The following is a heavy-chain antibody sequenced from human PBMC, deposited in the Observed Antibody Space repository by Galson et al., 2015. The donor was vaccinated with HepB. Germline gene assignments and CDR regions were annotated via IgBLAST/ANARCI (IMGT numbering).Heavy chain of an antibody. D-gene: IGHD6-19*01. CDR1: GFPFTSYA. V-gene: IGHV3-23*01. Sequence: SLRLSCAASGFPFTSYALTWVRQVPGRGLEWVSVINDDGSTTHYADSVKGRFTISRDNPENTVYLQMNSLRAEDTAVYYCAKGITDSGWLDDAFDTCGKGTTVTV. CDR3: AKGITDSGWLDDAFDT. J-gene: IGHJ3*02. CDR2: INDDGSTT.